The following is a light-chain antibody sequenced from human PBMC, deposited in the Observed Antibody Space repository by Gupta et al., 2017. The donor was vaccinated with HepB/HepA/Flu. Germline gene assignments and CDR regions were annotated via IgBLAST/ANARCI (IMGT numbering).Light chain of an antibody. V-gene: IGLV2-14*03. CDR1: SSDIGGSNY. CDR3: GSYTRGTFI. CDR2: DVS. J-gene: IGLJ1*01. Sequence: QSALTQPASVSGSPGQAITISCTGSSSDIGGSNYVSWYQQHPVKAPKLIISDVSNRPSGVSNRFSGSKSGNTASLIISGLQAEDEAEYFCGSYTRGTFIFGPGTEVSVL.